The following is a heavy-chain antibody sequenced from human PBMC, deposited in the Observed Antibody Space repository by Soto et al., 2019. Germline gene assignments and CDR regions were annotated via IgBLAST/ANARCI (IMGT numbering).Heavy chain of an antibody. CDR1: GFTFSSYG. J-gene: IGHJ4*02. D-gene: IGHD1-1*01. CDR2: ISYDGSNK. CDR3: AKGTNWNEEPFDY. Sequence: GGSLRLSCAASGFTFSSYGMHWVRQAPGKGLEWVAVISYDGSNKYYADSVKGRFTISRDNSKNTLYLQMNSLRAEDTAVYYCAKGTNWNEEPFDYWGQGTLVTVSS. V-gene: IGHV3-30*18.